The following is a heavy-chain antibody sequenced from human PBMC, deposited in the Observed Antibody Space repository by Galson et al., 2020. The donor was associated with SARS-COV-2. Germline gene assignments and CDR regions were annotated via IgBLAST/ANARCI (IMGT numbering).Heavy chain of an antibody. V-gene: IGHV3-30-3*01. Sequence: GESLKISCAASGFTFSSYAMHWVRQAPGKGLEWVAVISYDGSNKYYADSVKGRFTISRDNSKNTLYLQMNSLRAEDTAVYYCARDHDSSGYYLYYFDYWGQGTLVTVSS. CDR3: ARDHDSSGYYLYYFDY. J-gene: IGHJ4*02. D-gene: IGHD3-22*01. CDR1: GFTFSSYA. CDR2: ISYDGSNK.